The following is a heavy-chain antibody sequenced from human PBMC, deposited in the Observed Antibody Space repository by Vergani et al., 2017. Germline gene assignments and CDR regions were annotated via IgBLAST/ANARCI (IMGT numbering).Heavy chain of an antibody. CDR3: ARDPPYSSGWKTYYYYGMDV. CDR1: GFTFSSYA. Sequence: QVQLVESGGGVVQPGRSLRLSCAASGFTFSSYAMHWVRQAPGKGLEWVAVISYDGSNKYYADSVKGRFTISRDNSKNTLYLQMNSLRAEDTAVYYCARDPPYSSGWKTYYYYGMDVWGQGTTVTVSS. D-gene: IGHD6-19*01. J-gene: IGHJ6*02. CDR2: ISYDGSNK. V-gene: IGHV3-30*01.